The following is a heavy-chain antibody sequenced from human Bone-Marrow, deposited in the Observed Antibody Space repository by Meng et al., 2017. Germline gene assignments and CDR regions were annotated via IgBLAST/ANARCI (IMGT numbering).Heavy chain of an antibody. D-gene: IGHD6-19*01. Sequence: SVKVSCKASGGTFSSYAISWVRQAPGQGLEGMGGIIPIFGTANYAQKFQGRVTITADESTSTAYMELSSLRSEDTAVYYCARGYSSGWYPGHDAFDIWGQGTMVTVSS. J-gene: IGHJ3*02. CDR1: GGTFSSYA. CDR2: IIPIFGTA. CDR3: ARGYSSGWYPGHDAFDI. V-gene: IGHV1-69*13.